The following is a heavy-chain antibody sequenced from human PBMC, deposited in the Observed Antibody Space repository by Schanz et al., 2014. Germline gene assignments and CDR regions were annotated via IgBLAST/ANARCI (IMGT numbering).Heavy chain of an antibody. CDR1: GFTFSSYA. D-gene: IGHD1-26*01. Sequence: QVQLLQFGGGVVQPGRSLRLSCAASGFTFSSYAMHWVRQAPGKGLEWVALISNDGSIKYYADSVEGRFTISRDNSRNTVYLQMNRLRAEDTAVYYCASAAGYSAYGTYFQFWGRGTLVTVSS. CDR2: ISNDGSIK. V-gene: IGHV3-30-3*01. CDR3: ASAAGYSAYGTYFQF. J-gene: IGHJ1*01.